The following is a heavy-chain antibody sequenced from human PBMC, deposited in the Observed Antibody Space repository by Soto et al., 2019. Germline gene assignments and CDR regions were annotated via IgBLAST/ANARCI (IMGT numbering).Heavy chain of an antibody. V-gene: IGHV3-73*01. CDR3: TRLGSEIIDAFDI. Sequence: GGSLRLSCAASGFTFSGSAMHWVRQASGKGLEWVGRIRSKANSYATAYAASVKGRFTISRDDSKNTAYLQMNSLKTEDTAVYYCTRLGSEIIDAFDIWGQGTMVTVSS. CDR2: IRSKANSYAT. J-gene: IGHJ3*02. D-gene: IGHD3-10*01. CDR1: GFTFSGSA.